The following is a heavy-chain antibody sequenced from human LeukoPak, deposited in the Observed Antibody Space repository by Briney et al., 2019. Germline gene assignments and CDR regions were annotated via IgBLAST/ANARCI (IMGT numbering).Heavy chain of an antibody. CDR2: IEEDENRR. CDR1: GFTFSSYW. J-gene: IGHJ4*02. V-gene: IGHV3-7*03. D-gene: IGHD6-19*01. CDR3: ARDAVAY. Sequence: GGSLRLSCAASGFTFSSYWMTWVRQPPGKGLEWVATIEEDENRRYYVDSVKGRFTISRDNAKNSVYLRMNSLRAEDTAVYYCARDAVAYWGQGTLVIVSS.